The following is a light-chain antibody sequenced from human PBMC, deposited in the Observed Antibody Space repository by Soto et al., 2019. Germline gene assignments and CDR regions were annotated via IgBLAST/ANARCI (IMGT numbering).Light chain of an antibody. CDR3: QKYENLEFT. Sequence: DIQMTQSPSSLSASVGDRVTITCQASQDISNNLNWYQQKPGKAPKLLIHDASSLEAGVPLRFSGSGSGTDFTFAISSLQPEDIATYYCQKYENLEFTFGPGTKVDIK. J-gene: IGKJ3*01. CDR2: DAS. CDR1: QDISNN. V-gene: IGKV1-33*01.